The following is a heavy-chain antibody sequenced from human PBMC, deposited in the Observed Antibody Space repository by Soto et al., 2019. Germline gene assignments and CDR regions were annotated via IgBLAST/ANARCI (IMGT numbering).Heavy chain of an antibody. V-gene: IGHV3-48*01. CDR2: ISSSSSVI. D-gene: IGHD7-27*01. Sequence: VGSLRLSCATSGFILSDCAMNWVRQAPGKGLEWVSYISSSSSVIDYADSVKGQFTVSRDNARNSLYLQMNSLRAEDTAVYYCARDLSWGSNWYYYMDVWGKGTTVTVS. J-gene: IGHJ6*03. CDR3: ARDLSWGSNWYYYMDV. CDR1: GFILSDCA.